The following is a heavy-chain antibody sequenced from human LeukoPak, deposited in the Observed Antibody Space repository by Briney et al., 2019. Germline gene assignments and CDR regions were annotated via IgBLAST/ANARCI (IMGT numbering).Heavy chain of an antibody. V-gene: IGHV1-24*01. J-gene: IGHJ4*02. CDR2: FDPEDGET. CDR3: ATVNYYDSSGKFDY. D-gene: IGHD3-22*01. CDR1: GYTLTELS. Sequence: ASVKVSCKVSGYTLTELSMHWVRQAPGKGLEWMGGFDPEDGETIYAQKFQGRVTMTEDTSTDTAYMELSSLRSEDTAVYYCATVNYYDSSGKFDYWGQGTLVTVSS.